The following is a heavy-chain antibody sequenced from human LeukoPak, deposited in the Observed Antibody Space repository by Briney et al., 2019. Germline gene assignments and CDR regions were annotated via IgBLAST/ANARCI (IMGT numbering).Heavy chain of an antibody. D-gene: IGHD1-14*01. Sequence: GGSLRLSCAASGFTFSNYNVNWVRQTPGKGLEWVSSITRGSIYTFYADSVKGRFTISRDNAKNSLSLQMNSLRAEDTAVYYCARDLGYYRFDYWGQGTLVTVSS. V-gene: IGHV3-21*01. CDR3: ARDLGYYRFDY. CDR1: GFTFSNYN. CDR2: ITRGSIYT. J-gene: IGHJ4*02.